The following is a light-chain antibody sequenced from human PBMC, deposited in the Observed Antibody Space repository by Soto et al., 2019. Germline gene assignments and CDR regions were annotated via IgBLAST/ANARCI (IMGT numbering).Light chain of an antibody. CDR2: KSS. CDR1: QSTSSW. CDR3: QQYNSYSWT. V-gene: IGKV1-5*03. J-gene: IGKJ1*01. Sequence: IQMPLSTSTLSAPVLARLPLTWLASQSTSSWLPWYQQTPWKAPKLLIYKSSSLESGVPSRFSGSRSGTEFTLTISSLQPDDFATYYCQQYNSYSWTFGQGTKVDIK.